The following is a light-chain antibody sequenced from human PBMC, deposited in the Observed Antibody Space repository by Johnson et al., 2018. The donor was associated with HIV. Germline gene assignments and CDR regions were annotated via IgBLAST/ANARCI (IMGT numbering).Light chain of an antibody. J-gene: IGLJ1*01. CDR2: ENN. CDR1: SSNIGNNF. CDR3: GTWDSSLSSYV. Sequence: QSMLTQPPSVSAAPGQKVTISCSGSSSNIGNNFVSWYQQVPGTAPKLLIYENNKRPSGIPDRFSGSKSGTSATLGITGLQTGDEADYYCGTWDSSLSSYVFGTGTEVTVL. V-gene: IGLV1-51*02.